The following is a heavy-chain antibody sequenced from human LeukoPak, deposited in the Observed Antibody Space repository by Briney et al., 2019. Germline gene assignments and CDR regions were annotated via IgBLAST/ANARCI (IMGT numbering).Heavy chain of an antibody. CDR2: ISSSSSYT. CDR1: GFTFSDYY. CDR3: ASLKYSSGWYPFDY. Sequence: GGSLRLSCAASGFTFSDYYMSWIRQAPGKRLEWVSYISSSSSYTKYADCVKGLFTTSRANAKNSLYLQMNSLRAEDTAVYYCASLKYSSGWYPFDYWGQGTLVTVSS. J-gene: IGHJ4*02. D-gene: IGHD6-19*01. V-gene: IGHV3-11*03.